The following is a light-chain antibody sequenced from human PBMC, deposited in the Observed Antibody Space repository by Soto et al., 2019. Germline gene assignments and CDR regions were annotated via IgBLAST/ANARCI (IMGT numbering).Light chain of an antibody. CDR2: DVS. CDR3: QHYKMYSPWT. J-gene: IGKJ1*01. Sequence: DIQMTQSPSTLSASVGDRVTITCRASRRLSYWLAWYQQKPGKAPKLLIYDVSSLQSGVPSRFSGSGSGTEFTLTISSLQPDDFATYYCQHYKMYSPWTFGQGTKVDIK. V-gene: IGKV1-5*01. CDR1: RRLSYW.